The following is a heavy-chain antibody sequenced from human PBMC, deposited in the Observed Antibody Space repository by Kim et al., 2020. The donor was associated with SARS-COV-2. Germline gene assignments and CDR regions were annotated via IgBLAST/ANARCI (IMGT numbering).Heavy chain of an antibody. J-gene: IGHJ1*01. CDR1: GGTFSSYA. D-gene: IGHD3-16*01. CDR2: IIPIFGTA. V-gene: IGHV1-69*13. CDR3: ARAGGEMATISAEYFQH. Sequence: SVKVSCKASGGTFSSYAISWVRQAPGQGLEWMGGIIPIFGTANYAQKFQGRVTITADESTSTAYMELSSLRSEDTAVYYCARAGGEMATISAEYFQHWGQGTLVTVSS.